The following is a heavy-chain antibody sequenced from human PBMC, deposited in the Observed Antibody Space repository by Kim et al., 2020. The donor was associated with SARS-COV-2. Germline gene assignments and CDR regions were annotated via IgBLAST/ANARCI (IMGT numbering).Heavy chain of an antibody. J-gene: IGHJ4*02. Sequence: SLKSRVTISVDTSKNQFSLKLSSVTAADTAVYYCARSLSIVVVPAATEDYWGQGTLVTVSS. D-gene: IGHD2-2*01. CDR3: ARSLSIVVVPAATEDY. V-gene: IGHV4-34*01.